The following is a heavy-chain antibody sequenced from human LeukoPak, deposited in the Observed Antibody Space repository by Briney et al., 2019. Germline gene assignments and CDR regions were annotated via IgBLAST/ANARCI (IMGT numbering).Heavy chain of an antibody. V-gene: IGHV3-7*01. CDR2: IKEDGSEK. Sequence: PGGSLRLSCAASGFTFSYFWMSWVRQAPGKGLEWVANIKEDGSEKYYVDSVKGRFTISRDNAKNSLYLQMNSPRAEDTAVYYCAREYYYDSSGYGSFGYWGQGTLVTVSS. J-gene: IGHJ4*02. CDR3: AREYYYDSSGYGSFGY. CDR1: GFTFSYFW. D-gene: IGHD3-22*01.